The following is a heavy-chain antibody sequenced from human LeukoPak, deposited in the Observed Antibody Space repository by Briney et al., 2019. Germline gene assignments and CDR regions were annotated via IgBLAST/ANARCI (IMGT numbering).Heavy chain of an antibody. CDR2: INSDGSAT. V-gene: IGHV3-74*01. J-gene: IGHJ4*02. CDR3: GSLTVVARDH. CDR1: GFSFSTHW. Sequence: GGSLRLSCAASGFSFSTHWMHWVRQAPGKGLVYVAQINSDGSATAYADSVKGRFTISRDNAKNKLYLEMSSLRAEDTAVYYCGSLTVVARDHWGQGTLVTVSS. D-gene: IGHD3-22*01.